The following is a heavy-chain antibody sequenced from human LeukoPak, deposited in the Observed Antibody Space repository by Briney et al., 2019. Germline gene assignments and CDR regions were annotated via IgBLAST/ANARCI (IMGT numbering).Heavy chain of an antibody. CDR1: GFTFSSYS. J-gene: IGHJ6*02. CDR2: ISSSSSTI. D-gene: IGHD4/OR15-4a*01. Sequence: GGSLRLSCAASGFTFSSYSMNWVRQAPGKGLEWVSYISSSSSTIYYADSVKGRFTISRDNAKNSLYLQMNSLRAEDTAVYYCARDRLTTAYYYGMDVWGQGTTVTVSS. V-gene: IGHV3-48*04. CDR3: ARDRLTTAYYYGMDV.